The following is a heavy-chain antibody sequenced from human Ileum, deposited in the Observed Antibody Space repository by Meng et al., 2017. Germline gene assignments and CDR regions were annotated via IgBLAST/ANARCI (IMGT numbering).Heavy chain of an antibody. CDR3: ARGEPHYYYDSSGYPSDY. D-gene: IGHD3-22*01. Sequence: ASVNVSCKASGYSFTSYDINWVRQATGQGLEWMGWMNPNSGNTGYAQKFQGRVTMTRNTSISTAYMELSSLRSEDTAVYYCARGEPHYYYDSSGYPSDYWGQGTLVTVSS. CDR1: GYSFTSYD. CDR2: MNPNSGNT. J-gene: IGHJ4*02. V-gene: IGHV1-8*01.